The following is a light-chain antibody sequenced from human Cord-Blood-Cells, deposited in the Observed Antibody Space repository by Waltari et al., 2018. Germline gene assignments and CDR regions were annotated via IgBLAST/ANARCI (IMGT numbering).Light chain of an antibody. CDR3: AAWDDSLNGNWV. V-gene: IGLV1-44*01. CDR1: SSNTGSHT. Sequence: QSVLTQPPSPSGTPGQRVTISCSAISSNTGSHTLNFYQPLPGTAPKLLIYSNNQRPSGVPDRFSGSKSGTSASLAISGLQSEDEADYYCAAWDDSLNGNWVFGGGTKLTVL. J-gene: IGLJ3*02. CDR2: SNN.